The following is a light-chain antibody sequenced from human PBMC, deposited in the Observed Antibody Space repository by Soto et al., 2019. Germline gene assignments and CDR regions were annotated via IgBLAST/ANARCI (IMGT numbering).Light chain of an antibody. CDR2: EVS. V-gene: IGLV2-23*02. J-gene: IGLJ1*01. Sequence: QSALTQPASVSGSPGQSITISCTGTSSDVGSYNLVSWYQQHPGKAPKLMIYEVSKRPSGVSNRFSGSKSGNTASLTISGLQAEYVADYYCCSYAGSSFYVFGTGTNVTVL. CDR1: SSDVGSYNL. CDR3: CSYAGSSFYV.